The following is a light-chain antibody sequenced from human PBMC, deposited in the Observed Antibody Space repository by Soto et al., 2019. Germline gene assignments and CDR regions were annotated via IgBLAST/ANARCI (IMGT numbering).Light chain of an antibody. Sequence: QSALTQPASVSGSPGQSITISCTGTSSDVGSYNLVSWYQQHPGKAPKLMTYEGSKRPSGVSNRFSGSKSGNTASLTISGLQAEDEADYYCCSYAGSSTLGVFGTGTKLTVL. CDR3: CSYAGSSTLGV. V-gene: IGLV2-23*01. CDR1: SSDVGSYNL. CDR2: EGS. J-gene: IGLJ1*01.